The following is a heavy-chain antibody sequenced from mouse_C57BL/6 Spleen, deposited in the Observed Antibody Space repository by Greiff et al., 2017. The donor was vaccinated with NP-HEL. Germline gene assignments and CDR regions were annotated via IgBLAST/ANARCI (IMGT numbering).Heavy chain of an antibody. V-gene: IGHV3-6*01. Sequence: EVKLLESGPGLVKPSQSLSLTCSVTGYSITSGYYWNWIRQFPGNKLEWMGYISYDGSNNYNPSLKNRISITRDTSKNQFFLKLNSVTTEDTAIYYCAREGYYGSSYVRFDYWGQGTTLTVSS. CDR2: ISYDGSN. CDR1: GYSITSGYY. D-gene: IGHD1-1*01. J-gene: IGHJ2*01. CDR3: AREGYYGSSYVRFDY.